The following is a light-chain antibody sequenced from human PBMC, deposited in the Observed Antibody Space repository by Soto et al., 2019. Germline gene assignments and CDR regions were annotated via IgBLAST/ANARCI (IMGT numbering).Light chain of an antibody. J-gene: IGKJ1*01. Sequence: PGERATLSCRASQSVYDSHLARYQQKPGQAPRLLIYGAFRRASDIPERFSGRGSGTDFTLTITRLEPEDSAMYYCQQYGSSPPWTFGQGTKVEI. CDR2: GAF. CDR1: QSVYDSH. CDR3: QQYGSSPPWT. V-gene: IGKV3-20*01.